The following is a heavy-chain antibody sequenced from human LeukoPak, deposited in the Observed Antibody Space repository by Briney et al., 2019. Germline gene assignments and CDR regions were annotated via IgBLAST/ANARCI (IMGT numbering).Heavy chain of an antibody. V-gene: IGHV3-9*01. CDR2: ISWNSGSI. Sequence: GRSLRLSCAASGFTFDDYVMHWVRPAPGKGLEWVSGISWNSGSIGYADSVKGRFTISRDNAKNSLYLQMNSLRAEDTALYYCAKDTEGFGVAAAGTDDYTSSLFDYWGQGTLVTVSS. D-gene: IGHD6-13*01. CDR1: GFTFDDYV. J-gene: IGHJ4*02. CDR3: AKDTEGFGVAAAGTDDYTSSLFDY.